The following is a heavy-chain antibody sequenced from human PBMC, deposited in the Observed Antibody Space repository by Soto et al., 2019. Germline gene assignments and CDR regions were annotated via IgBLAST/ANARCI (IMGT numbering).Heavy chain of an antibody. J-gene: IGHJ6*02. CDR3: ARQGSTYLYYYYGMDV. V-gene: IGHV5-10-1*01. Sequence: VSLEISCKGSGYSFTSCWISWVRQMPGKGLEWMGRIDPSDSYTNYSPSFQGHVTISADKSISTAYLQWSSLKASDTAMYYCARQGSTYLYYYYGMDVWGQGTTVTVSS. CDR1: GYSFTSCW. CDR2: IDPSDSYT.